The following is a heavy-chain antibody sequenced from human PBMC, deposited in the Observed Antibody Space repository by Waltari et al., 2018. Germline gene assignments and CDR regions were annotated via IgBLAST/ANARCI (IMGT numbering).Heavy chain of an antibody. J-gene: IGHJ4*02. CDR3: ASQKYNWNDAIDY. V-gene: IGHV4-38-2*02. CDR2: IYHSGRT. D-gene: IGHD1-1*01. CDR1: GNSRSSGFY. Sequence: QVQAQASALGLVTPSETASLTCTVPGNSRSSGFYGDWSRQPPGKGLEWIGSIYHSGRTYYNPSLKSRVTISVDTSKNQFSLKLSSVTAADTAVYYCASQKYNWNDAIDYWGQGTLVTVSS.